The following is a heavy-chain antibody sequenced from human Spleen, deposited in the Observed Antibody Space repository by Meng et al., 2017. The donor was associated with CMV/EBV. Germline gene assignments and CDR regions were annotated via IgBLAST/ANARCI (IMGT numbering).Heavy chain of an antibody. CDR3: ARRLGYCSSTSCSHYFDY. Sequence: FTVSAIDMSWVRQAPGKGLEWVSIIYSGGSTYYADSVKGRFTISRDNSKNTLYLQMNSLRAEDTAVYYCARRLGYCSSTSCSHYFDYWGQGTLVTVSS. D-gene: IGHD2-2*01. V-gene: IGHV3-53*01. CDR1: FTVSAID. J-gene: IGHJ4*02. CDR2: IYSGGST.